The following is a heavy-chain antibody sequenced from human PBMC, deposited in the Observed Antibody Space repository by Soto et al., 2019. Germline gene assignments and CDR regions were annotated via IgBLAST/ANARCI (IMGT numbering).Heavy chain of an antibody. J-gene: IGHJ3*02. Sequence: SETLSLTCTVSGGSISSSSYYWGWIRQPPGKGLEWIGSIYYSGSTYYNPSLKSRVTISVDTSKNQFSLKLSSVTAADTAVYYCASFRTGIHDAFDIWGQGTMVTVS. V-gene: IGHV4-39*01. CDR3: ASFRTGIHDAFDI. CDR1: GGSISSSSYY. CDR2: IYYSGST.